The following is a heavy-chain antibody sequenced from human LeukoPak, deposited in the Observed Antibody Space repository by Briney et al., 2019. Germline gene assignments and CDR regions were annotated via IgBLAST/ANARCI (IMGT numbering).Heavy chain of an antibody. CDR2: FDPEDGET. D-gene: IGHD2-21*01. V-gene: IGHV1-24*01. J-gene: IGHJ4*02. Sequence: ASVKVSCKVSGYTLTELSMHWVRQAPGKGLEWMGGFDPEDGETIYAQKFQGRVTMTEDTSTDTAYMELSSLRSEDTAVYYCATAKFCGGDCYSYYFDYWGQGTLVTVSS. CDR3: ATAKFCGGDCYSYYFDY. CDR1: GYTLTELS.